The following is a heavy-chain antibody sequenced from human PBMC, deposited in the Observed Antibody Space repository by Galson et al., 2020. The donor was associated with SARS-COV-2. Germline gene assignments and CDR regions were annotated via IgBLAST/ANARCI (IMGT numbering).Heavy chain of an antibody. V-gene: IGHV3-23*01. J-gene: IGHJ3*01. CDR2: ISGSGGVRT. CDR1: GFTSSNYV. D-gene: IGHD2-21*01. Sequence: GGSLRLSCAGSGFTSSNYVMSWVRQAPGKGLEWVSAISGSGGVRTSYADSVRGRFTISRDNSKKTLFLQMNSLRAEDTAVYYCAKDRFPAGDGDDEAFDVWGQGTMVTVSS. CDR3: AKDRFPAGDGDDEAFDV.